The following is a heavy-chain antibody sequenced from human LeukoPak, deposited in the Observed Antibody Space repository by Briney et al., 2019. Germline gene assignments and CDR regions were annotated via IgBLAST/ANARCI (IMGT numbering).Heavy chain of an antibody. J-gene: IGHJ3*02. CDR1: GGSISSSNW. CDR3: ARWPNVVVTAIHAFDI. V-gene: IGHV4-4*02. Sequence: SETLSLTCAVSGGSISSSNWWSWVRQPPGKGLEWIGEIYHSGSTNYNPSLKSRVTISVDKSKNQFSLKLSSVTAADTAVYYCARWPNVVVTAIHAFDIWGQGTMVTVSS. CDR2: IYHSGST. D-gene: IGHD2-21*02.